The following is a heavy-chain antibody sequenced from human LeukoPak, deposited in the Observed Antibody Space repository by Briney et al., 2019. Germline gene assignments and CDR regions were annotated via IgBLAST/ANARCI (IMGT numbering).Heavy chain of an antibody. D-gene: IGHD5-12*01. J-gene: IGHJ4*02. Sequence: GGSLRLSCAASGFTFSSYAMHWVRQAPGKGLEWVAVISYDGSNKYYADSVKGRFTISRDNSKNTLYLQMTSLRVEDTALYYCAKAPVGWLRPLDYWGQGTLVTVSS. CDR1: GFTFSSYA. CDR2: ISYDGSNK. CDR3: AKAPVGWLRPLDY. V-gene: IGHV3-30-3*01.